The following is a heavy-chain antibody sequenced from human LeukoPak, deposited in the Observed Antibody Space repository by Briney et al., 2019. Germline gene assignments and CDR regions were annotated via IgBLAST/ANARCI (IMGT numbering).Heavy chain of an antibody. D-gene: IGHD3-22*01. CDR1: GFTFSSYA. Sequence: GGSLRLSCAASGFTFSSYAMHWVRQAPGKGLEWVAVISYDGSNKYYADSVKGRFTISRDNSKNTLYLQMNSLRAEDTAVYYCARGASQWLLRPDYFDYWGQGTLVTASS. CDR3: ARGASQWLLRPDYFDY. CDR2: ISYDGSNK. J-gene: IGHJ4*02. V-gene: IGHV3-30*01.